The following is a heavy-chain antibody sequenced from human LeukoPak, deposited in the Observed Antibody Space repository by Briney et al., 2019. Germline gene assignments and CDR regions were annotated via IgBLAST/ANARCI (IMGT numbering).Heavy chain of an antibody. D-gene: IGHD5-12*01. CDR3: ARRGYSGYNYYYYYMDV. CDR1: GGSISSGSYY. J-gene: IGHJ6*03. Sequence: SETLSLTCTVSGGSISSGSYYWSWIRQPAGKGLEWIGRIYTSGSTNYNPSLKSRVTISVDTSKNQFSLKLSSVTAADTAVYYCARRGYSGYNYYYYYMDVWDKGTTVTVSS. CDR2: IYTSGST. V-gene: IGHV4-61*02.